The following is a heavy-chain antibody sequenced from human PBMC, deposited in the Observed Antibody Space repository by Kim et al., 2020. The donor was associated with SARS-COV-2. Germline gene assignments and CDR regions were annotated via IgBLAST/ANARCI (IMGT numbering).Heavy chain of an antibody. D-gene: IGHD5-12*01. CDR1: GGSISSSSYY. CDR3: ARDLPVEMATIAYAFDI. J-gene: IGHJ3*02. CDR2: IYYSGST. Sequence: SETLSLTCTVSGGSISSSSYYWGWIHQPPGKGLEWIGSIYYSGSTYYNPSLKSRVTISVDTSKNQFSLKLSSVTAADTAVYYCARDLPVEMATIAYAFDIWGQGTMVTVSS. V-gene: IGHV4-39*07.